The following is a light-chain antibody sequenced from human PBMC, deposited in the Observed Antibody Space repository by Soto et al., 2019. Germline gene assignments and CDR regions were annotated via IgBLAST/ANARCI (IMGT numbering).Light chain of an antibody. J-gene: IGLJ3*02. CDR3: CSYTGSSGV. CDR2: EVS. V-gene: IGLV2-23*02. CDR1: SSDVETYNV. Sequence: QSVLTQPASVSGSPGQSITISCTGTSSDVETYNVVSWYQHHPGKAPKLMIYEVSKRPSGASNRFSGSKSGNTASLTISGLQAEDEADYYCCSYTGSSGVFGGGTKLTVL.